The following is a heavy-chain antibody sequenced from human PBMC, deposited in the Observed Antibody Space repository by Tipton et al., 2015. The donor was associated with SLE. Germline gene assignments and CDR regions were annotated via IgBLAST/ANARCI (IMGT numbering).Heavy chain of an antibody. V-gene: IGHV4-61*02. J-gene: IGHJ4*02. Sequence: TLSLTCTVSDGGSISSGSYYWSWIRQPAGKGLEWIGRIYTSGSTNYNPSLKSRVTISVDTSKNQFSLKLGSVTAADTAVYYCARDGDAAAGFDYWGQGTLVTVSS. D-gene: IGHD6-13*01. CDR3: ARDGDAAAGFDY. CDR2: IYTSGST. CDR1: DGGSISSGSYY.